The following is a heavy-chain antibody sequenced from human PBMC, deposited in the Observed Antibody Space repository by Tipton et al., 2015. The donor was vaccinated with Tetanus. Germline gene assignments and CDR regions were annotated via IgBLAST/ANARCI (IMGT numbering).Heavy chain of an antibody. D-gene: IGHD3-22*01. CDR3: ARGPYYYDSSGYIGAGGTEPY. V-gene: IGHV1-8*02. Sequence: QSGPEVKKPGASVKVSCKASGYTFTSYDINWVRQATGQGLEWMGWMNPNSGNTGYAQKFQGRVTMTRNTSISTAYMELSSLRSEATAVYYCARGPYYYDSSGYIGAGGTEPYWGQGTLVTVSS. J-gene: IGHJ4*02. CDR1: GYTFTSYD. CDR2: MNPNSGNT.